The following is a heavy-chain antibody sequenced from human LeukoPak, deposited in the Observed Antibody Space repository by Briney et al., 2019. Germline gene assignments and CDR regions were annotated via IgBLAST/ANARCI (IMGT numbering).Heavy chain of an antibody. CDR3: ARDGDTSFDI. D-gene: IGHD7-27*01. CDR2: IYTSGSA. J-gene: IGHJ3*02. CDR1: GGSISSGSYY. V-gene: IGHV4-61*02. Sequence: SQTLSLTCTVSGGSISSGSYYWSWIRQPAGKGLEWIGRIYTSGSANYNPSLKSRVTISVDTSKNQFSLKLSTVTAADTAVYNCARDGDTSFDIWGQGTMVTVSS.